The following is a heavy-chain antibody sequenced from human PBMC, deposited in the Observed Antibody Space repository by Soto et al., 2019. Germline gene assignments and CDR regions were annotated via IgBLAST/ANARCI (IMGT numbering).Heavy chain of an antibody. D-gene: IGHD3-10*01. V-gene: IGHV1-69*02. CDR1: GGTFSSYT. CDR2: IIPILGIA. CDR3: ASPYYYGSGSYAHWFDP. Sequence: SVKVSCKASGGTFSSYTISWVRQAPGQGLEWMGRIIPILGIANYAQKFQGRVTITADKSTSTAYMELSSLRSEDTAVYYCASPYYYGSGSYAHWFDPWGQGTLVTVSS. J-gene: IGHJ5*02.